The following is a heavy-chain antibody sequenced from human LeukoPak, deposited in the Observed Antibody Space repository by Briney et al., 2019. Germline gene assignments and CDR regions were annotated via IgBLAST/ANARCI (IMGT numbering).Heavy chain of an antibody. D-gene: IGHD3/OR15-3a*01. Sequence: PGGSLRLSCAVSGITLSNYGMTWVRQAPGKGLEWVSASNSGGSTYYADSVKGRFTISRDNSKNTLYLQMNSLKAEDTAVYYCAKGRGLVSPDDHWGQGTLVTVSS. CDR3: AKGRGLVSPDDH. V-gene: IGHV3-23*01. J-gene: IGHJ4*02. CDR1: GITLSNYG. CDR2: SNSGGST.